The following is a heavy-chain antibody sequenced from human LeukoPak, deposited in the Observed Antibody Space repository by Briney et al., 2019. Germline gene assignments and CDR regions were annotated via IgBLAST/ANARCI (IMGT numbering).Heavy chain of an antibody. D-gene: IGHD1-7*01. CDR2: FDPEDGET. CDR3: ATDITGTTRWFDP. CDR1: GYTLTELS. J-gene: IGHJ5*02. Sequence: GASVKVSCKVSGYTLTELSMHWVRQAPGKGLEWMGGFDPEDGETIYAQKFQGRVTMTEDTSIDTAYMELSSLRSEDTAVYYCATDITGTTRWFDPWGQGTLVTVSS. V-gene: IGHV1-24*01.